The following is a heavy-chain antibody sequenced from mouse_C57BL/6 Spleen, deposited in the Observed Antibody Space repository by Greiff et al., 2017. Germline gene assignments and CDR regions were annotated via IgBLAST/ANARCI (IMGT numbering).Heavy chain of an antibody. V-gene: IGHV5-4*01. CDR2: ISDGGSYT. J-gene: IGHJ2*01. Sequence: DVQLQESGGGLVKPGGSLKLSCAASGFTFSSYAMSWVRQTPEKRLEWVATISDGGSYTYYPDNVKGRFTISRDNAKNNLYLQMSHLKSEDTAMYYCARTDSSGSYYFDYWGQGTTLTVSS. CDR3: ARTDSSGSYYFDY. D-gene: IGHD3-2*02. CDR1: GFTFSSYA.